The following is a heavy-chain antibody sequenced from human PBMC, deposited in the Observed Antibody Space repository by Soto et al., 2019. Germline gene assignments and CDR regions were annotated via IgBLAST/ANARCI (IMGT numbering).Heavy chain of an antibody. V-gene: IGHV3-9*01. CDR3: AKDRDRGYSYGSNFDY. CDR1: GFTFDDYA. J-gene: IGHJ4*02. CDR2: ISWNSGSI. Sequence: EVQLVESGGGLVQPGRSLRLSCAASGFTFDDYAMHWVRQAPGKGLEWVSGISWNSGSIGYADSVKGRFTISRDNAKNSLYLQMNSLRAEDTALYYCAKDRDRGYSYGSNFDYWGQGTLVTVSS. D-gene: IGHD5-18*01.